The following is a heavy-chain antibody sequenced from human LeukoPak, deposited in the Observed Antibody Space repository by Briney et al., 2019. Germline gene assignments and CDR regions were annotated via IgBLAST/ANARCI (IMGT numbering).Heavy chain of an antibody. CDR1: GGTFSSYA. CDR3: ARALGPYCSGGSCYPGSTPPPYYYYYGMDV. V-gene: IGHV1-69*04. D-gene: IGHD2-15*01. CDR2: IIPILGIA. Sequence: SVKVSCKASGGTFSSYAISWVRQAPGQGLEWMGRIIPILGIANYAQKFQGRVTITADKSTSTAYMELSSLRSEDTAVYYCARALGPYCSGGSCYPGSTPPPYYYYYGMDVWGQGTTVTVSS. J-gene: IGHJ6*02.